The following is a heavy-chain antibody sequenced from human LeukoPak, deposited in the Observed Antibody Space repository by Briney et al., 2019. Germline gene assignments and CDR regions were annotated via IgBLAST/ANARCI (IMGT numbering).Heavy chain of an antibody. V-gene: IGHV3-23*01. J-gene: IGHJ3*02. CDR3: GKNRYSGSLSPFDI. CDR2: ISGGGGNT. CDR1: GFSFSTYA. D-gene: IGHD1-26*01. Sequence: GGSLRLSCAASGFSFSTYAMSWVRQAPGKGLEWVSAISGGGGNTYYADSVKGRFTISRDNSKNTLYLQMNSLRAEDTAVYYCGKNRYSGSLSPFDIWGQGTMVTVSS.